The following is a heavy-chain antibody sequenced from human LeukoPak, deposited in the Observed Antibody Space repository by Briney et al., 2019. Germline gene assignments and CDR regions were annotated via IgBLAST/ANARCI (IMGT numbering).Heavy chain of an antibody. V-gene: IGHV4-34*01. CDR2: INHSRST. D-gene: IGHD5/OR15-5a*01. CDR3: ARHLSTANFDY. J-gene: IGHJ4*02. CDR1: GFTFSNYA. Sequence: GSLRLSCAASGFTFSNYAMSRVRQAPGKGLEWIGEINHSRSTNYNPSLKSRVTISVDTSKNQFSLKLSSVTAADTAVYYCARHLSTANFDYWGQGTLVTVSS.